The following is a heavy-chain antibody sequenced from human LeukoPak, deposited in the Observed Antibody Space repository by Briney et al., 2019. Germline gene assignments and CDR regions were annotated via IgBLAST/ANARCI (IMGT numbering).Heavy chain of an antibody. D-gene: IGHD1-26*01. J-gene: IGHJ5*02. CDR2: IYYSGST. CDR1: GGSIIGYS. Sequence: SETLSLTCTVSGGSIIGYSWSWVRQPPGKGLEWIGYIYYSGSTDYNPSLKSRVTISVDTSKSQFSLKLSSVTAADTAVYYCARGGTYGTNWFDPWGQGTLVTVSS. V-gene: IGHV4-59*08. CDR3: ARGGTYGTNWFDP.